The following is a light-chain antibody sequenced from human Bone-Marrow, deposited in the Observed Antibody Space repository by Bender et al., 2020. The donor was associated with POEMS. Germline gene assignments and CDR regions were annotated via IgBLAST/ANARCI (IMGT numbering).Light chain of an antibody. V-gene: IGLV1-40*01. CDR1: SSNIGAGYD. CDR3: QSYDSSQWLGV. CDR2: GNS. Sequence: QSVLTQPPSVSGAPGQRVTISCSGSSSNIGAGYDVHWYQQLPGTAPKLLISGNSNRPSGVPDRFSGSRSATSASLAITGLLAEDEAEYFCQSYDSSQWLGVFGTGTKVTVL. J-gene: IGLJ1*01.